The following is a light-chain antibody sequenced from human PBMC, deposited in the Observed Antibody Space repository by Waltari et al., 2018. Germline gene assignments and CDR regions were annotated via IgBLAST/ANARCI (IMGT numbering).Light chain of an antibody. CDR2: RNN. J-gene: IGLJ3*02. Sequence: SVLTQPPSASGTPGQRVTISCSGSSSNIGSNYVYWYQQLPGTAPKLLIYRNNQRPSGVPDRFSGSKSGTSASLAISGLRSEDEADYYCATWDDSLDGWVFGGGTKLTVL. CDR3: ATWDDSLDGWV. CDR1: SSNIGSNY. V-gene: IGLV1-47*01.